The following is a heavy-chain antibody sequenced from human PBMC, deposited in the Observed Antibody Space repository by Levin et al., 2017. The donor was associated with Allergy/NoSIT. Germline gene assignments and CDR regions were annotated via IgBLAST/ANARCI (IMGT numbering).Heavy chain of an antibody. D-gene: IGHD5-12*01. CDR1: GYTFTSYG. V-gene: IGHV1-18*01. CDR2: ISTYNGDT. Sequence: ASVKVSCKASGYTFTSYGISWVRQAPGQGLEWMGWISTYNGDTNYAQKLQGRVTMNTDTSTSTAYMELRSLRSDDTAVYFCARDDIVPTTYHYYGLDVWGQGTTVTVSS. J-gene: IGHJ6*02. CDR3: ARDDIVPTTYHYYGLDV.